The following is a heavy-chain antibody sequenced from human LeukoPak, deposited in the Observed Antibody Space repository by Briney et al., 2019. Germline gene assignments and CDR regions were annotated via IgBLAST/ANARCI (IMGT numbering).Heavy chain of an antibody. D-gene: IGHD6-13*01. CDR1: GGSISSGSYY. V-gene: IGHV4-39*07. J-gene: IGHJ4*02. CDR3: ARAYSPPQWSPFDY. CDR2: IYYSGST. Sequence: SETLSLTCTVSGGSISSGSYYWGWIRQPPGKGLEWIGSIYYSGSTYYKPSLKSRVTISLDTSKNQFSLKLSSVTAADTAVYYCARAYSPPQWSPFDYWGQGTLVTVSS.